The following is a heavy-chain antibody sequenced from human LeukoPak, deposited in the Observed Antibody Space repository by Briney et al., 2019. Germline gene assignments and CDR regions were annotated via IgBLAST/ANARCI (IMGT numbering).Heavy chain of an antibody. D-gene: IGHD6-13*01. CDR1: GGSISSGSYY. V-gene: IGHV4-39*07. J-gene: IGHJ4*02. CDR3: ARAYSPPQWSPFDY. CDR2: IYYSGST. Sequence: SETLSLTCTVSGGSISSGSYYWGWIRQPPGKGLEWIGSIYYSGSTYYKPSLKSRVTISLDTSKNQFSLKLSSVTAADTAVYYCARAYSPPQWSPFDYWGQGTLVTVSS.